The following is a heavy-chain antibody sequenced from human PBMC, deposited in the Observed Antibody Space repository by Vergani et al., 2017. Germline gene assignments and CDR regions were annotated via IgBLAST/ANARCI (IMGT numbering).Heavy chain of an antibody. V-gene: IGHV3-21*04. CDR3: AKDIGIQLWAPNEPFDY. CDR1: GFTFSSYS. CDR2: ISSSSSYI. J-gene: IGHJ4*02. Sequence: VQLVESGGGVVQTGRSLRLSCAASGFTFSSYSMNWVRQAPGKGVEWGLFISSSSSYIYYADSVKGRFTISRDNAKNSLYLQMNSLRAEDTALYYCAKDIGIQLWAPNEPFDYWGQGTLVTVSS. D-gene: IGHD5-18*01.